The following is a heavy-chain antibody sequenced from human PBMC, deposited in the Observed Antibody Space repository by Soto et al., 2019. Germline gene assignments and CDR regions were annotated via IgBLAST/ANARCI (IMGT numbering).Heavy chain of an antibody. Sequence: ASVKVSCKASGYTFTSYGISWVRQAPGQGLEWMGWISAYNGNTNYAQKLQGRVTMTTDTSTSTAYMELSSLRSDDTAVYHCARDGIQQLWLIGYYYGMDVWGQGTTVTVAS. D-gene: IGHD5-18*01. V-gene: IGHV1-18*01. CDR2: ISAYNGNT. J-gene: IGHJ6*02. CDR3: ARDGIQQLWLIGYYYGMDV. CDR1: GYTFTSYG.